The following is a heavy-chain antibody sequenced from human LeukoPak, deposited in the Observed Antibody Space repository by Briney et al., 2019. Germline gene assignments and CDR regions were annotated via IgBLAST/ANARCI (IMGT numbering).Heavy chain of an antibody. D-gene: IGHD1-26*01. J-gene: IGHJ4*02. CDR1: GFSFSDSW. CDR3: AKDVGAKPYFDY. Sequence: GGSLRLSCAASGFSFSDSWMTWVRQAPGKGLEWVAFIRYDGSNKYYADSVKGRFTISRDNSKNTLYLQMNSLRAEDTAVYYCAKDVGAKPYFDYWGQGTLVTVSS. CDR2: IRYDGSNK. V-gene: IGHV3-30*02.